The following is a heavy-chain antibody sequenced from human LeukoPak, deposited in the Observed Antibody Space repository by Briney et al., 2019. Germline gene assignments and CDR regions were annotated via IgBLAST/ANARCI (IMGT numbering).Heavy chain of an antibody. CDR2: INTGGST. Sequence: SETLSLTCAVYGGSFSGYYWSWIRQPAGKGLEWIGHINTGGSTNYNPSLKSRVTISVDKSKNQFSLKLSSVTAADTAVYYCARPRGYSYGYVHYYYGMDVWGQGTTVTVSS. CDR1: GGSFSGYY. CDR3: ARPRGYSYGYVHYYYGMDV. V-gene: IGHV4-59*10. D-gene: IGHD5-18*01. J-gene: IGHJ6*02.